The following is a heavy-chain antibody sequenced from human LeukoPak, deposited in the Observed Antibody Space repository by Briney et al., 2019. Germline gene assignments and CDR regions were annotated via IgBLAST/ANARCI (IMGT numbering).Heavy chain of an antibody. CDR3: AKSQDSSTWHDFDY. CDR1: GFTFSSYA. CDR2: ISGSDTFT. Sequence: GGSLRLSCAASGFTFSSYAMTWVRQAPGKGLEWVSAISGSDTFTYYADSVKGRFTISRDNSKNTLYLQMKSLRAEDTAVYYCAKSQDSSTWHDFDYWGQGTLVTVSS. J-gene: IGHJ4*02. D-gene: IGHD6-13*01. V-gene: IGHV3-23*01.